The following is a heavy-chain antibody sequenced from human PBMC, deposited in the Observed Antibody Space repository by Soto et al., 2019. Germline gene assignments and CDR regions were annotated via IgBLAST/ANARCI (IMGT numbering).Heavy chain of an antibody. D-gene: IGHD3-10*01. CDR2: IHHSGNN. V-gene: IGHV4-4*02. CDR3: ARNSGGMDV. Sequence: QVQLQESSPKLVKPSGTLSLTCTVSGGSISSSNWWSWVRQSPGKGLEWIGEIHHSGNNNYNPSLKSRVSISVDKSKHQFSLRLSSMTAADTAMYSCARNSGGMDVWGQGTTVTVS. J-gene: IGHJ6*02. CDR1: GGSISSSNW.